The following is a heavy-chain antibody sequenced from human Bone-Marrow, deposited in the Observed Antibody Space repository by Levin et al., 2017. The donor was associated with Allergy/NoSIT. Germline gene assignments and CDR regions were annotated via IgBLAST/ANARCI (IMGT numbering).Heavy chain of an antibody. CDR2: IIPIFGTA. CDR3: ARESRLQLRNNWFDP. V-gene: IGHV1-69*13. J-gene: IGHJ5*02. CDR1: GGTFSSYA. D-gene: IGHD4-11*01. Sequence: SVKVSCKASGGTFSSYAISWVRQAPGQGLEWMGGIIPIFGTANYAQKFQGRVTITADESTSTAYMELSSLRSEDTAVYYCARESRLQLRNNWFDPWGQGTLVTVSS.